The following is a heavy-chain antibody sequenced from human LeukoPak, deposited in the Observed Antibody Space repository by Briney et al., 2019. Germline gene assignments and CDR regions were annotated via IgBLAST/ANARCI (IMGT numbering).Heavy chain of an antibody. Sequence: GGSLRLSCAASGFTFSSYSMNWVRQAPGKGLEWVSSITNSRSYKYYADSVKGRFTISRDNSKNSLYLQMNSLRAEDTAFYYCARDHLGIAVVTNAFDIWGQGTRVSVS. CDR3: ARDHLGIAVVTNAFDI. D-gene: IGHD6-19*01. V-gene: IGHV3-21*01. J-gene: IGHJ3*02. CDR2: ITNSRSYK. CDR1: GFTFSSYS.